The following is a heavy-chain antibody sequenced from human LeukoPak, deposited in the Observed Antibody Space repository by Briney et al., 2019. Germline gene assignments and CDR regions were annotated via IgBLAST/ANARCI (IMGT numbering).Heavy chain of an antibody. J-gene: IGHJ5*02. Sequence: SETLSLTCTVSGGSISSSSYYWGWIRQPPGKGLEWIGSIYYSGSTYYNPSLKSRVTISVDTSKNQFSLKLSSVTAADTAVYYCARDISLSLARFGELPGNWFDPWGQGTLVTVSS. D-gene: IGHD3-10*01. V-gene: IGHV4-39*07. CDR2: IYYSGST. CDR1: GGSISSSSYY. CDR3: ARDISLSLARFGELPGNWFDP.